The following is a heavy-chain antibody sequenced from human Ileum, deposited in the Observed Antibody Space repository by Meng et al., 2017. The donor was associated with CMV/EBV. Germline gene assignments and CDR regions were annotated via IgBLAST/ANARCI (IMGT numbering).Heavy chain of an antibody. J-gene: IGHJ6*02. CDR1: TFSSYA. CDR3: AIAGSANTLGYYYYGMDV. D-gene: IGHD1-26*01. V-gene: IGHV3-23*01. Sequence: TFSSYAMSWVRQAPGKGMEWVSAISGSGGSTYYADSVKGRFTISRDNSKNTLYLQMNSLRAEDTAVYYCAIAGSANTLGYYYYGMDVWGQGTTVTVSS. CDR2: ISGSGGST.